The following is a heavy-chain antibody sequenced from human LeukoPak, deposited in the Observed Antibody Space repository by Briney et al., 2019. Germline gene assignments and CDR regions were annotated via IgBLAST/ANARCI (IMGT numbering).Heavy chain of an antibody. CDR2: IENSGRT. D-gene: IGHD3-10*01. J-gene: IGHJ4*02. CDR1: GGSITSDY. Sequence: PSETLSLTCIVSGGSITSDYWSWIRQPPGKGLEWIGYIENSGRTECNPSLMSRITISVDTSKNQFSLKLSSVTAADTAVYYCASSDGSGSYYAPFDYWGQGTLVTVSS. V-gene: IGHV4-59*12. CDR3: ASSDGSGSYYAPFDY.